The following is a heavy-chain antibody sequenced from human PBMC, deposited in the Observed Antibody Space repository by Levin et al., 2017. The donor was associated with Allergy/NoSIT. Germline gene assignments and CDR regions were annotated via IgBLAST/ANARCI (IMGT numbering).Heavy chain of an antibody. CDR2: IYYSGST. D-gene: IGHD3-22*01. CDR1: GGSISSYY. CDR3: ARFDDSSGHLWWYFDL. J-gene: IGHJ2*01. Sequence: SETLSLTCTVSGGSISSYYWSWIRQPPGKGLEWIGYIYYSGSTNYNPSLKSRVTISVDTSKNQFSLKLSSVTAADTAVYYCARFDDSSGHLWWYFDLWGRGTLVTVSS. V-gene: IGHV4-59*01.